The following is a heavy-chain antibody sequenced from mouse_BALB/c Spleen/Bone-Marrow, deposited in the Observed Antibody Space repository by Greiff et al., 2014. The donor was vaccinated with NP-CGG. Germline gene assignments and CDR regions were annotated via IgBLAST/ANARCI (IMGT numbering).Heavy chain of an antibody. CDR1: GFNIKDTY. J-gene: IGHJ3*01. Sequence: VQLKESGAELVKPGASVKLSCTASGFNIKDTYMHWVKQRPEQGLEWIGRIDPANGNTEYDPKFQGKATITADTSSNTAYLQLSSLTSEDTAVYYCAPYDYGSSQFAYWAKGLWSLSLQ. D-gene: IGHD1-1*01. CDR2: IDPANGNT. CDR3: APYDYGSSQFAY. V-gene: IGHV14-3*02.